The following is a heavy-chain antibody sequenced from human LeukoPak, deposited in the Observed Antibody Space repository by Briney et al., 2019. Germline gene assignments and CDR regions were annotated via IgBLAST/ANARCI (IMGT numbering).Heavy chain of an antibody. CDR1: GFTFSGYS. V-gene: IGHV3-21*01. D-gene: IGHD6-13*01. Sequence: GGSLRVSCAASGFTFSGYSMSWVRQAPGKGLEWVSSISTTSDYIHYADSLKGRVAISRDNAENSLYLQMNSLRAEDTAIYYCARGGIYSQGFDYWGQGSLVTVSS. CDR2: ISTTSDYI. CDR3: ARGGIYSQGFDY. J-gene: IGHJ4*02.